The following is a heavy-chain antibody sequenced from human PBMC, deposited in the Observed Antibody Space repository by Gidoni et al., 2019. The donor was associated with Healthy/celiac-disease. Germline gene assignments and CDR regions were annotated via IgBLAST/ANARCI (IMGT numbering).Heavy chain of an antibody. CDR2: IRSKAYGGTT. CDR1: GFTVGGSA. CDR3: TNFRGVLKGWYYYGMDV. J-gene: IGHJ6*02. V-gene: IGHV3-49*05. Sequence: EVQLVESGGGLVKPGRSLRLSCTASGFTVGGSAMSWFRQAAGTGLGWVGFIRSKAYGGTTEYAASVKGRFTISRDDSKSLAYLQMNSLKPEDTAVYYCTNFRGVLKGWYYYGMDVWGQGTTVTVSS. D-gene: IGHD3-10*01.